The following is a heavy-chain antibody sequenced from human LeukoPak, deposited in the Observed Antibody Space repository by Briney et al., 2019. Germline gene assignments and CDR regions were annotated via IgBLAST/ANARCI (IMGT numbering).Heavy chain of an antibody. CDR1: GFTFSSYA. D-gene: IGHD3-10*01. J-gene: IGHJ4*02. V-gene: IGHV3-30*14. Sequence: GRSLRLSCAASGFTFSSYAMHWVRQAPGKGLEWVAVISYDGSNKYYADSVKGRFTISRDNSKNTLYLQMGSLRAEDMAVYYCARVSWYGALHYYFDYWGQGTLVTVSS. CDR3: ARVSWYGALHYYFDY. CDR2: ISYDGSNK.